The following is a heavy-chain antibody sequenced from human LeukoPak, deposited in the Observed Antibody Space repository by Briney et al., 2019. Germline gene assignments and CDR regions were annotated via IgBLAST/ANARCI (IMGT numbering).Heavy chain of an antibody. Sequence: GGSLRLSCAASGFTFSNAWMSWVRQAPGKGLESVGRIKSNTDGGTTDYAAPVKGRFTISRDDSENTLYLQVNSLKTEDTAVYYCTTDRYYYDSSGYYRRFDYWGQGTLVTVSS. CDR2: IKSNTDGGTT. D-gene: IGHD3-22*01. V-gene: IGHV3-15*01. CDR3: TTDRYYYDSSGYYRRFDY. CDR1: GFTFSNAW. J-gene: IGHJ4*02.